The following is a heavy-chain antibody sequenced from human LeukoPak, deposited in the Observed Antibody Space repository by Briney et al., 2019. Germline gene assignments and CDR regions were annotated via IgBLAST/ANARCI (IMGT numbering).Heavy chain of an antibody. V-gene: IGHV4-4*07. J-gene: IGHJ6*02. CDR2: IYTSGST. D-gene: IGHD2-2*01. Sequence: SETLSLTCAVYGGSFSGYYWSWIRQPAGKGLEWIGRIYTSGSTNYNPSLKSRVTMSVDTSKNQFSLKLSSVTAADTAVYYCAREKQDVIVVVPAATNYGMDVWGQGATVTVSS. CDR1: GGSFSGYY. CDR3: AREKQDVIVVVPAATNYGMDV.